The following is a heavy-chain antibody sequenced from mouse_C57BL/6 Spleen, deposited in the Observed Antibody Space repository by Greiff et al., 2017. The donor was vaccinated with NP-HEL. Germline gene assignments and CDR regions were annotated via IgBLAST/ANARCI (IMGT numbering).Heavy chain of an antibody. D-gene: IGHD2-4*01. CDR3: ANNDYEGAWFAY. Sequence: VKVVESGAELVKPGASVKISCKASGYAFSSYWMNWVKQRPGKGLEWIGQIYPGDGDTNYNGKFKGKATLTADKSSSTAYMQLSSLTSEDSAVYFCANNDYEGAWFAYWGQGTLVTVSA. V-gene: IGHV1-80*01. CDR2: IYPGDGDT. CDR1: GYAFSSYW. J-gene: IGHJ3*01.